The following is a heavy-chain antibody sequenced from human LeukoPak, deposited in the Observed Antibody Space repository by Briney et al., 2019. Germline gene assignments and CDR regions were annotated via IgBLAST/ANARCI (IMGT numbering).Heavy chain of an antibody. Sequence: SETLSLTCAVYGGSFSGYYWSWIRQPPGKGLEWIGEINHSGSTNYNPSLKSRVTISVDTSKNQFSLKLSSATAADTAVYYCAKGARLRLGEDFDYWGQGTLVTVSS. D-gene: IGHD3-16*01. CDR1: GGSFSGYY. V-gene: IGHV4-34*01. CDR3: AKGARLRLGEDFDY. CDR2: INHSGST. J-gene: IGHJ4*02.